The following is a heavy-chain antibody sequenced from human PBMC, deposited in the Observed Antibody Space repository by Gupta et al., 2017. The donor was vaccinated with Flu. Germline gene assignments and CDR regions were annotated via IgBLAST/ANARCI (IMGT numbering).Heavy chain of an antibody. V-gene: IGHV3-21*01. J-gene: IGHJ3*02. CDR3: ARDLSGWEREYGAFDI. CDR2: ISSSSSYI. Sequence: EVQLVESGGDLVKPGGSLRLSCAASGFTFSSYSMNWVRKAPGKGLEWVSSISSSSSYIYYADSVKGRFTISRDNAKNSLYLQMNSLRAEDTAVYYCARDLSGWEREYGAFDIWGQGTMVTVSS. CDR1: GFTFSSYS. D-gene: IGHD6-19*01.